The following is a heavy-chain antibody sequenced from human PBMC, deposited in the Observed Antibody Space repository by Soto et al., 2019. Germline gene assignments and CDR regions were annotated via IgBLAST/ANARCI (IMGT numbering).Heavy chain of an antibody. CDR1: GFTLDDYA. V-gene: IGHV3-9*01. J-gene: IGHJ1*01. CDR3: ARDLGAGLRHNHLAY. D-gene: IGHD4-17*01. CDR2: VSWNSGSI. Sequence: GGALRLSWAAPGFTLDDYALHWVRQAPGKGPGGGSGVSWNSGSIGYADSVKGRFTISRDNAKNSLYLQMNSLRAEDTAVYYCARDLGAGLRHNHLAYWGQGTLVTVSS.